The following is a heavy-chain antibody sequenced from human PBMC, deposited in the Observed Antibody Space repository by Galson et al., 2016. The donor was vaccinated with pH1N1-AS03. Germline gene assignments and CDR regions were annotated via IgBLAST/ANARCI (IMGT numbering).Heavy chain of an antibody. CDR2: ISGSGIST. V-gene: IGHV3-23*01. J-gene: IGHJ6*02. CDR1: GFTFSSYA. Sequence: SLRLSCATSGFTFSSYAMFWVRQAPGKGLEWVSSISGSGISTYYADSVKGRFTISRDNAKNSVDLQMNSLRGEDTAVYYCARVESGDTYGYVALDVWGLGTTVTVSS. D-gene: IGHD5-18*01. CDR3: ARVESGDTYGYVALDV.